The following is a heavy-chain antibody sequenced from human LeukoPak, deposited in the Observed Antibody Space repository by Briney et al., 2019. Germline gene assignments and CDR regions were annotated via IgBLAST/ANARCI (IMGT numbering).Heavy chain of an antibody. D-gene: IGHD3-16*02. V-gene: IGHV4-39*07. CDR1: GGSISTSAYY. J-gene: IGHJ5*02. Sequence: SETLSLTCIVSGGSISTSAYYWGWIRQPPGEGLQWIGSIYYSGNTYYNPSLKSRVTISVDTSKNQFSLKLSSVTAADTAVYYCARDVGEYDYVWGSYREDWFDPWGQGTLVTVSS. CDR3: ARDVGEYDYVWGSYREDWFDP. CDR2: IYYSGNT.